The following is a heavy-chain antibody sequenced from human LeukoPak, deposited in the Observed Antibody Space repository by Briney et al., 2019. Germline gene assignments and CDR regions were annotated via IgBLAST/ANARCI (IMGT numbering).Heavy chain of an antibody. CDR3: ARRSWYNWFDR. CDR2: IYYSGST. CDR1: GGSISSGGYY. J-gene: IGHJ5*02. D-gene: IGHD6-13*01. Sequence: SQTLSLTCTVSGGSISSGGYYWNWIRQHPGKGLEWIGCIYYSGSTHYNPSLKSRVTISVDTAKNQFSLKLSSVTAADTAVYYCARRSWYNWFDRWGQGTLVTVSS. V-gene: IGHV4-31*03.